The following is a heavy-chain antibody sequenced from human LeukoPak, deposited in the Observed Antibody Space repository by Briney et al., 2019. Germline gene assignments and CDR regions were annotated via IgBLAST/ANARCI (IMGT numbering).Heavy chain of an antibody. CDR3: ARGLVRGVVFDS. CDR2: INSDGNVT. V-gene: IGHV3-74*01. CDR1: GFTFSSYW. Sequence: PGGSLRLSCAASGFTFSSYWMHWVRQAPGKGLVWVSRINSDGNVTTYADSVKGRFTISRDNAKNTLYLEINSLRAEDTAVYYCARGLVRGVVFDSWGQGTLVTVSS. D-gene: IGHD3-10*01. J-gene: IGHJ4*02.